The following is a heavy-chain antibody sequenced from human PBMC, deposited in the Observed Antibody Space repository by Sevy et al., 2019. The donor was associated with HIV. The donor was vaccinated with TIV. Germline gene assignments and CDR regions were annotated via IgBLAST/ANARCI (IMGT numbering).Heavy chain of an antibody. J-gene: IGHJ6*02. CDR1: GGSISSYY. Sequence: SEILSLTCTVSGGSISSYYWSWIRQPAGKGLEWIGRIYTSGSTNYNPSLKSRVTMSVDTSKNQFSLKLSSVTAADTAVYYCAREQIPAYYYYGMDVWGQGTTVTVSS. V-gene: IGHV4-4*07. CDR3: AREQIPAYYYYGMDV. D-gene: IGHD2-2*01. CDR2: IYTSGST.